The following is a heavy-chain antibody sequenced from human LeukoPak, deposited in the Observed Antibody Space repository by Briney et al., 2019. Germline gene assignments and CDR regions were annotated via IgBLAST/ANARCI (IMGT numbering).Heavy chain of an antibody. V-gene: IGHV1-46*01. J-gene: IGHJ4*02. CDR2: INPSGGST. CDR1: GFTFTSYY. CDR3: AKDSGYCTNGVCYFDY. Sequence: ASVKVSCKASGFTFTSYYMHWVRQAPGQGLEWMGIINPSGGSTSYPQKFQGRVTMTRDTSTSTVYMELSSLRSEDTAVYYCAKDSGYCTNGVCYFDYWGQGTLVTVSS. D-gene: IGHD2-8*01.